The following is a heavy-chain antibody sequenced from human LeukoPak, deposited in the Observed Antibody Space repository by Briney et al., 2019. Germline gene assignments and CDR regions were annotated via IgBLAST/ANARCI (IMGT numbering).Heavy chain of an antibody. J-gene: IGHJ3*02. V-gene: IGHV7-4-1*02. CDR1: GYTFTNYA. CDR3: ARGRWLQYLDAFDI. D-gene: IGHD5-24*01. CDR2: INTNTGNP. Sequence: ASVKVSCKASGYTFTNYAMNWVRQAPGQGLEWMGWINTNTGNPTYAQGFTGRFVFSLDTSVSTAYLQISSLKAEDTAVYYCARGRWLQYLDAFDIWGQGTMVTVSS.